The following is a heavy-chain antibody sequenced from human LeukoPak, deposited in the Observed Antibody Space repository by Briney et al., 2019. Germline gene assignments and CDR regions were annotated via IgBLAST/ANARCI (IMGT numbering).Heavy chain of an antibody. J-gene: IGHJ4*02. CDR2: ISGSGSTT. V-gene: IGHV3-23*01. Sequence: GGTLRLSCAASGFTFSSYDMSWVRQAPGKGLEWVSGISGSGSTTKYADSVKGRFTISRDNSKNTVYLQMNSLRAEDTALYYCAKSGLNRFDYWGQGTLVTVSS. D-gene: IGHD2-15*01. CDR1: GFTFSSYD. CDR3: AKSGLNRFDY.